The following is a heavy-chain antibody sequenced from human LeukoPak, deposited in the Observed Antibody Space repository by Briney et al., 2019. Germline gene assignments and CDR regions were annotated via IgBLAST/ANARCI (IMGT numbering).Heavy chain of an antibody. CDR1: GFRFDGFA. D-gene: IGHD7-27*01. CDR2: ISWNSGTT. J-gene: IGHJ6*03. CDR3: AKVAVPTPGRYHMDV. V-gene: IGHV3-9*01. Sequence: PGGFLEPSFSAPGFRFDGFAIDRGRPAPGEGPELGSGISWNSGTTGYADSVKGRFTISRDSAKNSLYLQMNSLRAEDTALYYCAKVAVPTPGRYHMDVWGKGTPVTVSS.